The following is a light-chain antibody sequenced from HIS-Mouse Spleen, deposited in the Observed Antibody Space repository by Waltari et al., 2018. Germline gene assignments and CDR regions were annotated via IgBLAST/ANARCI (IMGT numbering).Light chain of an antibody. CDR3: AAWDDSLSGPV. Sequence: QSVLTQPPSASGTPGQRVTISCSGSSSNIGSNYVYWYQQLPGTAPKLLLYRNNQRPSGVPDGCSGSKSGTSASLAISGLRSEDEADYYCAAWDDSLSGPVFGGGTKLTVL. CDR2: RNN. J-gene: IGLJ3*02. CDR1: SSNIGSNY. V-gene: IGLV1-47*01.